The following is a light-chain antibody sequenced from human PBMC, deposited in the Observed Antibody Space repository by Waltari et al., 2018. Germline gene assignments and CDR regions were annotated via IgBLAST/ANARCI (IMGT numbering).Light chain of an antibody. CDR2: DSS. V-gene: IGKV1-12*01. CDR1: QYINNY. J-gene: IGKJ4*01. Sequence: DIQMTQSPSSVSASVGDRVTITCRASQYINNYLAWYQQKPGKAPKLLMYDSSSLESGVPSRCSGSGSGADFTLTISSLQSEDFATYYCQQAKTFPHTFGGGTKVEVK. CDR3: QQAKTFPHT.